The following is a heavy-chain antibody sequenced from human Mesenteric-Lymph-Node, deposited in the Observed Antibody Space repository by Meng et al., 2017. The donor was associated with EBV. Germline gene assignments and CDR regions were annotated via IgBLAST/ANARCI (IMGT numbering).Heavy chain of an antibody. CDR2: MNPNIGNT. V-gene: IGHV1-8*01. CDR3: ARGVEGSGRDWYY. D-gene: IGHD3-10*01. CDR1: GYPFTTYD. J-gene: IGHJ4*02. Sequence: VPVVQCGAEGERPGASVKVSCKASGYPFTTYDIHWVRQATGQGLEWMGLMNPNIGNTGYAQKFQGRVSMTRDTAISTAYMELSSLKSEDTAVYYCARGVEGSGRDWYYWGQGTLVTVSS.